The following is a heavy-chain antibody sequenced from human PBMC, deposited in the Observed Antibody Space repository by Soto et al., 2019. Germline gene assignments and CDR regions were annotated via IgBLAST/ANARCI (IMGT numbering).Heavy chain of an antibody. J-gene: IGHJ4*02. V-gene: IGHV3-74*01. CDR3: AAWYYDDVLGSHPH. CDR1: GITFNSYW. CDR2: IDSDGSTT. D-gene: IGHD3-16*02. Sequence: EVQLVESGGELVQPGGSLRLSCAASGITFNSYWMHWVRQAPGKGLEWVSRIDSDGSTTDYADSVKGRFTISRDNAKNRLLLQLKSRRVEDSAVDYCAAWYYDDVLGSHPHWGQGARVTVSS.